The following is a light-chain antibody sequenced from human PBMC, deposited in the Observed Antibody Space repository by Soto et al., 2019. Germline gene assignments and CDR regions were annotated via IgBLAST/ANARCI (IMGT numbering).Light chain of an antibody. CDR2: EVN. J-gene: IGLJ1*01. Sequence: QSVLTQPASVSGSPGQSITISCTGTSSDFGNYNLVSWYQQHPGKVPKLILFEVNKRPSWVSGRFSGSKSGNTASLTISGPQAEDDADYYCCSFTSSNTHVFGTGTKVTVL. CDR1: SSDFGNYNL. CDR3: CSFTSSNTHV. V-gene: IGLV2-23*02.